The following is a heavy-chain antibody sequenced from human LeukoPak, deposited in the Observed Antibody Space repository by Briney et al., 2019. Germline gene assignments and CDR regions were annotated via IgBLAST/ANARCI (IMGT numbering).Heavy chain of an antibody. CDR1: GFTFSSYS. J-gene: IGHJ4*02. D-gene: IGHD5-18*01. Sequence: GGSLTLSCAASGFTFSSYSMNWVRQAPGKGLEWVSSISSSSSYIYYADSVKGRFTISRDNAKNSLYLQMNSLRAEDTAVYYCARSLVYSYGHPYYFDYWGQGTLVAVSS. CDR3: ARSLVYSYGHPYYFDY. CDR2: ISSSSSYI. V-gene: IGHV3-21*01.